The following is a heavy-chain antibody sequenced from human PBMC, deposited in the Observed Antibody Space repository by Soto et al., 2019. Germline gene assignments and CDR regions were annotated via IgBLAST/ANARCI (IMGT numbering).Heavy chain of an antibody. Sequence: GASVKVSCKASGYTFTSYAMHWVRQAPGQRLEWMGWINAGNGNTKYSQKFQGRVTITRDTSASTAYMELSSLRSEDTAAYYCAREDLGFGELPGYYYYIDCWGKGTSDTVSS. V-gene: IGHV1-3*01. CDR1: GYTFTSYA. J-gene: IGHJ6*03. CDR2: INAGNGNT. D-gene: IGHD3-10*01. CDR3: AREDLGFGELPGYYYYIDC.